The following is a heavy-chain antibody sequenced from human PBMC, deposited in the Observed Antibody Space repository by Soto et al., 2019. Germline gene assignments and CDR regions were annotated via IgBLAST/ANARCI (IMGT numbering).Heavy chain of an antibody. CDR2: XNXXXGXT. J-gene: IGHJ5*02. CDR3: ARMASFGTLNWFDP. Sequence: ASVKVSCKASGYTFINYDISWVRQATGQGLEWMXWXNXXXGXTXXXNXXXXRVTMTRDASTSTAHLELRSLTSEDTAVYYCARMASFGTLNWFDPWGQGTLVTVSS. V-gene: IGHV1-8*02. CDR1: GYTFINYD. D-gene: IGHD3-16*01.